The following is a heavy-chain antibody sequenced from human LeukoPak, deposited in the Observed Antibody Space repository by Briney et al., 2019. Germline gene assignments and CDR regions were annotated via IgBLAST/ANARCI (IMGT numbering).Heavy chain of an antibody. D-gene: IGHD3-16*02. CDR2: ISSSGTTI. V-gene: IGHV3-48*02. Sequence: GGSLRLSCAGSGFTFSSYSMNWVRQAPGKGLEWVSYISSSGTTIYYADSVKGRFTISRDNAENSLYLQMNSLREEDTALYYCARYREAPSGRSFDFWGRGPVVTVSS. CDR3: ARYREAPSGRSFDF. CDR1: GFTFSSYS. J-gene: IGHJ4*02.